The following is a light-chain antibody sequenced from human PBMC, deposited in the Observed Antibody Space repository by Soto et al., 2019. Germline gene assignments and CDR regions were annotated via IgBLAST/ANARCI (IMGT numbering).Light chain of an antibody. Sequence: IQLTQSPSSLSASVGDRVTITCRASQGISSYLAWYQQKPGKAPKLLTYAASTLRSGVPSRFSGSGSGTDFTLTISSLQPEDFATYYCQQLNSYPLTFGQGTRLEIK. J-gene: IGKJ5*01. CDR1: QGISSY. CDR3: QQLNSYPLT. CDR2: AAS. V-gene: IGKV1-9*01.